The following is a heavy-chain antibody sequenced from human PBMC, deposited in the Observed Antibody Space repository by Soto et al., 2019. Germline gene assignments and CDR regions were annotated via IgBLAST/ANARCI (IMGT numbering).Heavy chain of an antibody. CDR3: AGLLWFGEPHKYYYYMDV. CDR1: GFTFSSYA. V-gene: IGHV3-23*01. D-gene: IGHD3-10*01. CDR2: ISGSGGST. J-gene: IGHJ6*03. Sequence: PGGSLRLSCAASGFTFSSYAMSWVRQAPGKGLEWVSAISGSGGSTYYADSVKGRFTISRDNSKNTLYLQMNSLRAEDTAVYYCAGLLWFGEPHKYYYYMDVWGKGTTVTDSS.